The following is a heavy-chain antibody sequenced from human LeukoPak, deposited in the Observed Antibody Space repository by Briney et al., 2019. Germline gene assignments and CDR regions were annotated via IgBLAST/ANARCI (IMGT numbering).Heavy chain of an antibody. CDR3: ARGGPIAARPTYNWFDP. V-gene: IGHV1-18*01. D-gene: IGHD6-6*01. CDR2: ISAYNGNT. CDR1: GYTFTSYG. Sequence: ASVKVSCKASGYTFTSYGISWVRQAPGQGLEWMGWISAYNGNTNYAQKLQGRVTMTTDTSTSTAYMELRSLRSDDTAVYYCARGGPIAARPTYNWFDPWGQGTLVTVSS. J-gene: IGHJ5*02.